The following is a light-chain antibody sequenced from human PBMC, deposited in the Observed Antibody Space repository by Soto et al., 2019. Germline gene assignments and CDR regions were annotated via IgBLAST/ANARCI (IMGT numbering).Light chain of an antibody. CDR2: KAS. V-gene: IGKV1-5*03. CDR3: QQYNSYSPT. CDR1: QSISSW. J-gene: IGKJ1*01. Sequence: DIQMTQSPSTLSASVGDRVTITCRASQSISSWLAWYQQKRGKAPKLLIYKASSLESGVPSRFSGSGSGTEFTLTISSLQPDDFATYYCQQYNSYSPTFGQGINVAIK.